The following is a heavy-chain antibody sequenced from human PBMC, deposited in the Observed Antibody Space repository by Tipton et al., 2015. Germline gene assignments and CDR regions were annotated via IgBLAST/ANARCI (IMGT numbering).Heavy chain of an antibody. CDR1: GGSVSSSSHY. J-gene: IGHJ4*02. CDR2: IYYSGST. D-gene: IGHD7-27*01. CDR3: ARGKALGYYFDY. V-gene: IGHV4-61*01. Sequence: TLSLTCTVSGGSVSSSSHYWGWVRQPPGKGLEWLGSIYYSGSTNYNPSLKSRVTISVDTSKNQFSLNLSSVTAADTAVYYCARGKALGYYFDYWGQGTLVTVSS.